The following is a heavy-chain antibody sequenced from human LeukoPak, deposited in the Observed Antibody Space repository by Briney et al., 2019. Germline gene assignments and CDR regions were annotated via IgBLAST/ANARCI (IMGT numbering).Heavy chain of an antibody. V-gene: IGHV3-21*01. D-gene: IGHD3-22*01. CDR3: ARDNDSGAFDI. CDR1: GFTFSSYG. Sequence: GRSLRLSCAASGFTFSSYGMHWVRRAPGKGVEWVSSISSSSSYIYYADSVKGRFTISRDNARNSLYLQMNSLRGEDTAVYYCARDNDSGAFDIWGQGTMVTVSS. CDR2: ISSSSSYI. J-gene: IGHJ3*02.